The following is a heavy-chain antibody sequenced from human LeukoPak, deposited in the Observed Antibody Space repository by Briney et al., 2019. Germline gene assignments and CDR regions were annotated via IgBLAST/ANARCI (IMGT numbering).Heavy chain of an antibody. J-gene: IGHJ3*02. Sequence: PGGSLGLSCAASGFTFSSYAMSWVRQAPGKGLEWVSAISGSGGSTYYADSVKGRFTISRDNSKNTLYLQMNSLRAEDTAVYNCAKVRITMIVVDYFDIWGQGTMVTVSS. D-gene: IGHD3-22*01. CDR1: GFTFSSYA. V-gene: IGHV3-23*01. CDR2: ISGSGGST. CDR3: AKVRITMIVVDYFDI.